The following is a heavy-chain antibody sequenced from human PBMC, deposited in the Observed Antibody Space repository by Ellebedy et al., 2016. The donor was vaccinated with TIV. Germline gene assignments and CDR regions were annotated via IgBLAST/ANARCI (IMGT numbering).Heavy chain of an antibody. Sequence: GESLKISCAASGFTFSDAWMTWVRQAPGKGLEWVGRIKSKTDGGTADYAAPVKGRFTISRDDSRNTLYLEMNSLKTEDTAVYYCTTDSLRMTGSYAFDIWGQGTMVTVSS. CDR1: GFTFSDAW. CDR3: TTDSLRMTGSYAFDI. D-gene: IGHD3-9*01. CDR2: IKSKTDGGTA. V-gene: IGHV3-15*01. J-gene: IGHJ3*02.